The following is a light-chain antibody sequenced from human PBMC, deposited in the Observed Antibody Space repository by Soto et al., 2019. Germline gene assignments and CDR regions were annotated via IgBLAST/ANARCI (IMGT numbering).Light chain of an antibody. V-gene: IGLV2-11*01. CDR2: DVS. CDR3: CSYAASLYV. Sequence: QSALTQPRSVSGSPGQSVTISCTGTSSDVGGYDYVSWYQQHPGKVPKLMIYDVSKRPSGVPDRFSGSKSGNTASLTISELQSEDEADYYCCSYAASLYVFGTGTKVTVL. CDR1: SSDVGGYDY. J-gene: IGLJ1*01.